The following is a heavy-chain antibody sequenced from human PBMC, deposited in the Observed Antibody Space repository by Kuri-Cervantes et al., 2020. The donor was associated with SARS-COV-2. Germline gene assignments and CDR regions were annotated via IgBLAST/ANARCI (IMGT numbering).Heavy chain of an antibody. Sequence: GSLRLSCAVYGGSFSSYYWSWIRQPAGKGLEWIGRIYTSGSTNYNPSLKSRVTISVDTSKNQFSLKLSSVTAADTAVYYCARDLAYDSSGYAFDYWGQGTLVTVSS. J-gene: IGHJ4*02. CDR3: ARDLAYDSSGYAFDY. CDR1: GGSFSSYY. D-gene: IGHD3-22*01. CDR2: IYTSGST. V-gene: IGHV4-4*07.